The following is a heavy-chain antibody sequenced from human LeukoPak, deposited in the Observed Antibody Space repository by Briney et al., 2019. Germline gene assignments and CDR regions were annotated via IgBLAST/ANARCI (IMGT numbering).Heavy chain of an antibody. D-gene: IGHD3-3*01. CDR3: ARDPGRFLEWLFHFDY. V-gene: IGHV3-30-3*01. Sequence: GGSLRLSCAASGFTFSSYAMHWVRQAPGKGLEWVAVISYDGSNKYYADSVKGRFTISRDNSKNTLYLQMNSLRAEDTAVYYCARDPGRFLEWLFHFDYWGQGTLVTVSS. CDR2: ISYDGSNK. J-gene: IGHJ4*02. CDR1: GFTFSSYA.